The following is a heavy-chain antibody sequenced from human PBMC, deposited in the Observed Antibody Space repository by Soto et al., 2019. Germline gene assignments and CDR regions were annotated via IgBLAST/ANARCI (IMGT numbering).Heavy chain of an antibody. J-gene: IGHJ6*02. D-gene: IGHD3-3*01. V-gene: IGHV4-39*07. CDR1: GSSISSSSSY. Sequence: PSETLSLTCTVSGSSISSSSSYWGWIRPTPGKGLEWNGSIYYSRSTNHNPSLKSRGTISVDTSKNQFSLKLSSVTAADTAVYYCARGRHREWPRPYDFWSGYTSHYYYGMDVWGQGTTVTVSS. CDR3: ARGRHREWPRPYDFWSGYTSHYYYGMDV. CDR2: IYYSRST.